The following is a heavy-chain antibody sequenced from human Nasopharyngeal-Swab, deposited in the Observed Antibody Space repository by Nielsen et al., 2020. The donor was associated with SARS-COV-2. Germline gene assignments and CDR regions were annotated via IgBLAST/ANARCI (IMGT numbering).Heavy chain of an antibody. CDR2: IDHSGTT. V-gene: IGHV4-34*01. D-gene: IGHD3-3*01. J-gene: IGHJ6*03. CDR3: AGPFGVVIPYYMDV. Sequence: SETLSLTCEVYAGSFAGYSWSWIRQPPGKGLEWIDEIDHSGTTNYNPSLKSRVTISIDTSKNQFSLKVNSVTAADTAVYYCAGPFGVVIPYYMDVWGKGTTVTVSS. CDR1: AGSFAGYS.